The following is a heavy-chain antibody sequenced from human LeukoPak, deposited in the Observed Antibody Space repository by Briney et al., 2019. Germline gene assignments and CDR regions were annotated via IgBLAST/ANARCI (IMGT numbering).Heavy chain of an antibody. CDR3: AKDGGGMIVVTYYFDY. Sequence: GGSLRLSCAASGFTFSSYAMSWVRQAPGKGLEWVSAISGSGGSTYYADSVKGRFTISRDNSKNTLYLQMNSLRAEDTAAYYCAKDGGGMIVVTYYFDYWGQGTLVTVSS. CDR2: ISGSGGST. V-gene: IGHV3-23*01. D-gene: IGHD3-22*01. J-gene: IGHJ4*02. CDR1: GFTFSSYA.